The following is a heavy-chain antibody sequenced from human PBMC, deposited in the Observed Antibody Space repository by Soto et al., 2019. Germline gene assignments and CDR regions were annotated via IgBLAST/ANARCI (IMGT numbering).Heavy chain of an antibody. V-gene: IGHV4-31*03. CDR3: AKEEAACIARWFEP. CDR1: GGSITSVNLY. D-gene: IGHD6-13*01. J-gene: IGHJ5*02. CDR2: ISYSGCT. Sequence: TLSLTCTFSGGSITSVNLYWNWIRQHPGKGLEWIGFISYSGCTYYNPSLQCRVAISADTSTTHFSLTLTSLTAADTAGYYFAKEEAACIARWFEPCRQGTLGAV.